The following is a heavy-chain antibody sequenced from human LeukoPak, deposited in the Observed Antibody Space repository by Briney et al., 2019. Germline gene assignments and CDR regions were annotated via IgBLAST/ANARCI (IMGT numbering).Heavy chain of an antibody. CDR3: ARGQRYDSSGYHLKGFFDY. Sequence: PSETLSLTCAGYGGSFSGYYWSWIRQPPGKGLEWIGEINHSGSTNYNPSLKSRVTISVDTSKNQFSLKLSSVTAADTAVYYCARGQRYDSSGYHLKGFFDYWGQGTLVTVSS. J-gene: IGHJ4*02. V-gene: IGHV4-34*01. CDR1: GGSFSGYY. CDR2: INHSGST. D-gene: IGHD3-22*01.